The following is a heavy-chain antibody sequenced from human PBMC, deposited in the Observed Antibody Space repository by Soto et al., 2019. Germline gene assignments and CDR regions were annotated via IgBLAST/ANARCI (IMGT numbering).Heavy chain of an antibody. CDR2: ISGSGGST. D-gene: IGHD3-16*02. Sequence: EVQLLESGGGLVQPGGSLRLSCAASGFTFSSYAMSWVRQAPGKGLEWVSAISGSGGSTYYADSVKGRFPISRDNSKNTQYLQMNSLRAEDTAVYYCAKVMVDDYVWGSYRPYYFDYWGQGTLVTVSS. V-gene: IGHV3-23*01. CDR3: AKVMVDDYVWGSYRPYYFDY. CDR1: GFTFSSYA. J-gene: IGHJ4*02.